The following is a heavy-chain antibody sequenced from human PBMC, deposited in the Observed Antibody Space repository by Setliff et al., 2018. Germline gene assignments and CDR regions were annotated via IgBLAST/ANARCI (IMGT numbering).Heavy chain of an antibody. J-gene: IGHJ4*02. D-gene: IGHD2-15*01. CDR2: ISGSGYNT. CDR3: ARTCSGSGCYAGLES. CDR1: GFTFSSYA. Sequence: GGSLRLSCAASGFTFSSYAMIWVRQAPGKGLEWVSAISGSGYNTYYADSVKGRFTISRDNSKNTLYLQMNSLRPEDTAVYYCARTCSGSGCYAGLESWGQGTPVTVSS. V-gene: IGHV3-23*01.